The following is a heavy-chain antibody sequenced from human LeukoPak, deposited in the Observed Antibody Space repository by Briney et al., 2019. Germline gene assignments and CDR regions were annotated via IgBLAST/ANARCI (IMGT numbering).Heavy chain of an antibody. V-gene: IGHV4-34*01. CDR1: GGSFSGYY. CDR3: ARRKWLAPFDY. CDR2: INHSGST. D-gene: IGHD6-19*01. J-gene: IGHJ4*02. Sequence: PSETLSLTCAVYGGSFSGYYWSWIRQPPGKGLEWIGEINHSGSTNYNPSLTSRVTISVDTSKNQFSLKLSSVTAADTAVYYCARRKWLAPFDYWGQGTLVTVSS.